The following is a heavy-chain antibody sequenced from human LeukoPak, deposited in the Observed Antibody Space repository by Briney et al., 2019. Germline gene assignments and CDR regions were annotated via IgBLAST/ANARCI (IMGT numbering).Heavy chain of an antibody. V-gene: IGHV3-23*01. J-gene: IGHJ4*02. CDR3: AKADGLLSLLFDY. CDR2: ISGSGGST. CDR1: GFTFSSYA. Sequence: PGGSLRLSCAASGFTFSSYAMSWVRQAPGKGLERVSAISGSGGSTYYADSVKGRFTISRDNSKNTLYLQMNSLRAEDTAVYYCAKADGLLSLLFDYWGQGTLVTVSS. D-gene: IGHD3-10*01.